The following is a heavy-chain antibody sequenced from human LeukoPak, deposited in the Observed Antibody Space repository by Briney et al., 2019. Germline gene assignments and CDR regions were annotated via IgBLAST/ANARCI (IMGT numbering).Heavy chain of an antibody. CDR1: GGTFSSYA. CDR3: ARTHGYYTGAFDI. CDR2: IIPIFGIA. D-gene: IGHD2-8*01. J-gene: IGHJ3*02. Sequence: SVKVSCKASGGTFSSYAISWVRQAPGQGLEWMRRIIPIFGIANYAQKFQGRVTITADKSTSTAYMELSSLRSEDTAVYYCARTHGYYTGAFDIWGQGTMVTVSS. V-gene: IGHV1-69*04.